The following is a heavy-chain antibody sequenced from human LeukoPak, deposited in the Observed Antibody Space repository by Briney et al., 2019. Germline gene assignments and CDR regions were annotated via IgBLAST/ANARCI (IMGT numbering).Heavy chain of an antibody. V-gene: IGHV1-2*02. CDR1: GYTFTGYY. D-gene: IGHD3-22*01. CDR2: INPNSGGT. CDR3: ARADDSSGYYPAGAFDI. Sequence: GASVKVSCKASGYTFTGYYMHWVRQAPGQGLEWMGCINPNSGGTNYAQKFQGRVTMTRDTSISTAYMELSRLRSDDTAVYYCARADDSSGYYPAGAFDIWGQGTMVTVSS. J-gene: IGHJ3*02.